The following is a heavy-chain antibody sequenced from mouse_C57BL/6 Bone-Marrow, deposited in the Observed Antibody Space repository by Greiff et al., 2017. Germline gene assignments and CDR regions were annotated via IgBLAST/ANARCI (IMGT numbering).Heavy chain of an antibody. CDR2: IDPENGDT. D-gene: IGHD1-1*01. CDR3: TPDYYGSHWYFDV. V-gene: IGHV14-4*01. CDR1: GFNIKDDY. Sequence: VQLQQSGAELVRPGASVKLSCTASGFNIKDDYMHWVKQRPEQGLEWIGWIDPENGDTEYASKFQGKATITAATSSNTAYLQRSSLTSEDTAVYYCTPDYYGSHWYFDVWGTGTTVTVSS. J-gene: IGHJ1*03.